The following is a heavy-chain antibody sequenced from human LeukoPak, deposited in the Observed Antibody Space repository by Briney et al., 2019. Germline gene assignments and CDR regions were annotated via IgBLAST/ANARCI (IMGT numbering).Heavy chain of an antibody. CDR3: ARAGGYCGRISCPYYFDY. V-gene: IGHV1-2*02. CDR1: GYSFTGYY. Sequence: GASVKVSCKASGYSFTGYYIHWVRQAPGQGPEWMGWINPTNGVTHYAQKFQGRVTMTRDRSISTAYMEVYRLSSDDTAVYYCARAGGYCGRISCPYYFDYWGQGSLVAVSS. D-gene: IGHD2-15*01. J-gene: IGHJ4*02. CDR2: INPTNGVT.